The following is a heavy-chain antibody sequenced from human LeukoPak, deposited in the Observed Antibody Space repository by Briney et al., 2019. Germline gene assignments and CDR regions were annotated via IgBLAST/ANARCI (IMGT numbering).Heavy chain of an antibody. Sequence: ASVKVSCKASGGTFSSYAISWVRQAPGQGLEWMGRIIPILGIANYAQKFQGRVTITADKSTSTAYMELSSLRSEDTAVYYCARNPDYGGNYLPAAFDYWGQGTLVTVSS. D-gene: IGHD4-23*01. CDR2: IIPILGIA. CDR3: ARNPDYGGNYLPAAFDY. V-gene: IGHV1-69*04. J-gene: IGHJ4*02. CDR1: GGTFSSYA.